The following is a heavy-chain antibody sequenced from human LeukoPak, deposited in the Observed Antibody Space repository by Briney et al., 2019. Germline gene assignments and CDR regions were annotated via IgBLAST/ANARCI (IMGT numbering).Heavy chain of an antibody. D-gene: IGHD3-16*02. V-gene: IGHV3-11*05. Sequence: GGSLRLSCAASGFIFSDYYMSWIRQAPGKGLEWVSYISSSTSTTNYAASVKGRFTISRDNAKNSLYLQMNSLRAEDTAVYYWARVRTFGGVIAAWGQGSRVTVSS. CDR3: ARVRTFGGVIAA. CDR2: ISSSTSTT. J-gene: IGHJ4*02. CDR1: GFIFSDYY.